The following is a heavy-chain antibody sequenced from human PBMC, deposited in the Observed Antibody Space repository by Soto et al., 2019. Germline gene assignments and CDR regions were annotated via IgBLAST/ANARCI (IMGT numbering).Heavy chain of an antibody. D-gene: IGHD3-22*01. CDR2: IYYSGST. Sequence: PSETLSLTCTVSGGSISSGDYYWSWIRQPPGKGLEWIGYIYYSGSTYYNPSLKSRVTISVDTSKNQFSLKLSSVTAADTAVYYCARVSTYYYDSSGYYFDYWGQGTLVTV. CDR1: GGSISSGDYY. V-gene: IGHV4-30-4*01. J-gene: IGHJ4*02. CDR3: ARVSTYYYDSSGYYFDY.